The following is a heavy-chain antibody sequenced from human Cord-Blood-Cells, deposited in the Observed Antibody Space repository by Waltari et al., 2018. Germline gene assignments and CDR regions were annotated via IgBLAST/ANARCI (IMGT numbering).Heavy chain of an antibody. D-gene: IGHD6-6*01. CDR2: IYSGGTT. CDR3: ARDRIAVRYYYYGMDV. V-gene: IGHV3-53*02. J-gene: IGHJ6*02. Sequence: EVQLVETGGGLIQPGGSLRLSCAASGFTVSSKYMSWVGTAPGRGVEWVSVIYSGGTTYDADSVKGRFTITKYHTNNALYLEMNSLRAEDTAVYYCARDRIAVRYYYYGMDVWGQGTTVTVSS. CDR1: GFTVSSKY.